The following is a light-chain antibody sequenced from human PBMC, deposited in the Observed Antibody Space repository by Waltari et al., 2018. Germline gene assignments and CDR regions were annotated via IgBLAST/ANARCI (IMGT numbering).Light chain of an antibody. V-gene: IGLV4-69*01. Sequence: QLVLTQSPSASASLGASVKLSCALSSGHSFYPIAWHQQQPEKGHRLLMKVNNDGSHMKGDGIPDRFSGSSSGAERYLTISRLQSEDEADYYCQTWGTGTWVFGGGTKLTVL. CDR2: VNNDGSH. CDR3: QTWGTGTWV. J-gene: IGLJ3*02. CDR1: SGHSFYP.